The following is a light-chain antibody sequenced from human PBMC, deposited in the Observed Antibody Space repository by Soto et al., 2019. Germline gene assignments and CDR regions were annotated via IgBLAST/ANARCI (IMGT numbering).Light chain of an antibody. J-gene: IGLJ2*01. CDR1: SSDVGDYNY. CDR2: EVS. CDR3: ISYSGSSHVV. V-gene: IGLV2-8*01. Sequence: QSALTQPPSASGSVGQSVTISCTGTSSDVGDYNYVSWYQQYPGKPPQLMIYEVSKRPAGVPDRFSGSKSGNTASLTVSGLQADDEADYYCISYSGSSHVVFGGGTKLTVL.